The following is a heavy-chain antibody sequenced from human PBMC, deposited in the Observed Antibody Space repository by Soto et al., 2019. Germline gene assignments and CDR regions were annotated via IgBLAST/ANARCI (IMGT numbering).Heavy chain of an antibody. CDR2: INSASTTI. D-gene: IGHD6-19*01. J-gene: IGHJ6*03. Sequence: GGSLRLSCAAPGSTFSSYNINWVRQAPGKGLEWVSYINSASTTIYYADPVKGRFAISRDNAKNSVYLQMDSLRAEDTAVYYCARVSSQNYQWPPYLYYYYMDVWGKGTTVTVSS. CDR3: ARVSSQNYQWPPYLYYYYMDV. V-gene: IGHV3-48*01. CDR1: GSTFSSYN.